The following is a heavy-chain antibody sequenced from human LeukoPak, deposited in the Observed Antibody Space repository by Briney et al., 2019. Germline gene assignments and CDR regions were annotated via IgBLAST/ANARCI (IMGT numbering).Heavy chain of an antibody. Sequence: SVKVSCKASGGTFSSYAFSWVRQAPGQGLEWVGGFLPIFKTAKYAQRFQGRVTITADEATSTAYMELSNLRSEDSAVYYCANGMFRYSYGWYYMDVWGKGTTVTISS. CDR1: GGTFSSYA. D-gene: IGHD5-18*01. V-gene: IGHV1-69*13. J-gene: IGHJ6*03. CDR2: FLPIFKTA. CDR3: ANGMFRYSYGWYYMDV.